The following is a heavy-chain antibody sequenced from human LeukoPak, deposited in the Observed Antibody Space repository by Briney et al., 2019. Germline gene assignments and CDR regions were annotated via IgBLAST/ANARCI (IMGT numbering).Heavy chain of an antibody. D-gene: IGHD5-12*01. CDR2: ISAYNGNT. Sequence: GASVKVSCKASGYTFTSYGISWVRQAPGQGLEWMGWISAYNGNTNYAQKLLGRVTMTTDTSTSTAYMELRSLRSDDTAVYYCARDRMVATSTNPLDYWGQGTLVTVSS. J-gene: IGHJ4*02. CDR1: GYTFTSYG. CDR3: ARDRMVATSTNPLDY. V-gene: IGHV1-18*01.